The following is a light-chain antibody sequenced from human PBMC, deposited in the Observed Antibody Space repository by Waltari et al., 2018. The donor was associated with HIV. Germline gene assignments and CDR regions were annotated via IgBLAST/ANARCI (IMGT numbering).Light chain of an antibody. CDR3: QQYDSSPYS. J-gene: IGKJ2*03. CDR2: AAS. CDR1: QGIGTY. V-gene: IGKV1-39*01. Sequence: DIQMTQSTSSMSASVGDRVTITCRASQGIGTYLNWYQQKPGKAPNLLISAASTLQSGIPSRFTGGGSGTDFTLTISRLEPEDFAVYYCQQYDSSPYSFGQGTKVEIK.